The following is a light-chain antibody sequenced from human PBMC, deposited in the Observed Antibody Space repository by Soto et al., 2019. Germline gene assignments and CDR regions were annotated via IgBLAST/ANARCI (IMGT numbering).Light chain of an antibody. Sequence: EIVLTQSPGTLSLSPGERATLSCRASQSVSSSYLAWYQQKPGQAPRLLIYGASSRATGIPDRFSGSGSVTDFTLTISRLEPEDFAVYYCQQYGSSPPNFGQGTRLEIK. CDR3: QQYGSSPPN. V-gene: IGKV3-20*01. CDR1: QSVSSSY. J-gene: IGKJ5*01. CDR2: GAS.